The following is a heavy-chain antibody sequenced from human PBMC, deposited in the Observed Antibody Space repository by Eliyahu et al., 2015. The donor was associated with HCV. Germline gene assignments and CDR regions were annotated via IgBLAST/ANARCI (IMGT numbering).Heavy chain of an antibody. CDR1: GFTFGDYA. CDR3: TRDIFYYGSGDYFDF. CDR2: IRSKSYGGTT. D-gene: IGHD3-10*01. J-gene: IGHJ4*02. Sequence: EVQLVESGGGLVQPGRSLRLSCTASGFTFGDYAMSWFRQAPGKGLEWVGFIRSKSYGGTTEYAASVRGRFTTSRDDSQSIAHLQMNSLETEDTAVYYCTRDIFYYGSGDYFDFWGQGTLVTVSS. V-gene: IGHV3-49*03.